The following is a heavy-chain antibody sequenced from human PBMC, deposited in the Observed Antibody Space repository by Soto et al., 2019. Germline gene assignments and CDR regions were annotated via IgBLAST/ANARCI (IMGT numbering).Heavy chain of an antibody. CDR3: ARVGPMGPDSSGSFAY. Sequence: ASVKVSCKASGYTFTSYYMHWVRQAPGQGLEWMGIINPSGGSTSYAQKFQGRVTMTRDTSTSTVYMELSSLRSEDTAVYYCARVGPMGPDSSGSFAYWGQGTLVTVSS. D-gene: IGHD3-22*01. CDR1: GYTFTSYY. V-gene: IGHV1-46*01. J-gene: IGHJ4*02. CDR2: INPSGGST.